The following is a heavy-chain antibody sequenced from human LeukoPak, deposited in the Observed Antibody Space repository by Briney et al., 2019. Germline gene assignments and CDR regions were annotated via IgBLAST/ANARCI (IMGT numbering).Heavy chain of an antibody. V-gene: IGHV3-30*02. CDR2: IRYDGSNK. J-gene: IGHJ4*02. Sequence: GGSLRLACAASGFTFSSYGMHWVRQAPGKGLEWVAFIRYDGSNKYYADSVKGRFTISRDNSKNTLYLQMNSLRAEDTAVYYCARAVTYYYDSSGYPFSYWGQGTLVTVSS. CDR1: GFTFSSYG. D-gene: IGHD3-22*01. CDR3: ARAVTYYYDSSGYPFSY.